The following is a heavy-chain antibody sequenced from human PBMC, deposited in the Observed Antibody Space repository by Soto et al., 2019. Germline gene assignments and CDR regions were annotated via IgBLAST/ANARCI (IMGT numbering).Heavy chain of an antibody. V-gene: IGHV3-21*01. CDR3: ASHGMDAFDI. J-gene: IGHJ3*02. CDR2: ISSSSSYI. D-gene: IGHD1-20*01. Sequence: EVQLVESGGGLVKPGGSLRLSCAASGFTFSSYSMNWVRQAPGKGLEWVSSISSSSSYIYYADSVKGRFTISRDNAKNSLYLQMNSVRAEDTAVYYCASHGMDAFDIWGQGTMVTVSS. CDR1: GFTFSSYS.